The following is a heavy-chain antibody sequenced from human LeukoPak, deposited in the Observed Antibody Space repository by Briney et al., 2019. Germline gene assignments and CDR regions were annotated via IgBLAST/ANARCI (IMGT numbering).Heavy chain of an antibody. CDR1: GFTFSDYY. V-gene: IGHV3-11*04. CDR2: ISSSGSTI. CDR3: ARWPYGSGSYYNGYYYYYYYMDV. D-gene: IGHD3-10*01. J-gene: IGHJ6*03. Sequence: GGSLRLSRAASGFTFSDYYMSWIRQAPGKGLEWVSYISSSGSTIYYADSVKGRFTISRDNAKNSLYLQMNSLRAEDTAVYCCARWPYGSGSYYNGYYYYYYYMDVWGKGTTVTVSS.